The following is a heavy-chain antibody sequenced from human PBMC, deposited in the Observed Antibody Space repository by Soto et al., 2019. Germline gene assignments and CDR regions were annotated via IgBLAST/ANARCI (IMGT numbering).Heavy chain of an antibody. D-gene: IGHD4-4*01. V-gene: IGHV3-48*03. J-gene: IGHJ6*02. CDR1: GFSLSDYE. CDR3: ARDRGYSNSNFYYYGMDA. Sequence: SLRGTCADFGFSLSDYEMSWVRQAPGKGLEWISYISQSGSVIYYADSVKGRFTISRDNANDSVHLQMNGLRADDTAVYFCARDRGYSNSNFYYYGMDAWGQGTTVTVSS. CDR2: ISQSGSVI.